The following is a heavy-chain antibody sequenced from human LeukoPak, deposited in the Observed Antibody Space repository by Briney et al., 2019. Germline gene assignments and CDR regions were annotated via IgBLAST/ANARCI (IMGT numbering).Heavy chain of an antibody. J-gene: IGHJ6*02. CDR1: GFTFSSYA. CDR3: ATQRGTTAMVRDYYGTDV. V-gene: IGHV3-30*14. CDR2: ISYDGSNK. D-gene: IGHD5-18*01. Sequence: QPGRSLRLSCAASGFTFSSYAMHWVRQAPGRGLEWVAVISYDGSNKYYADSVKGRFTISRDNSKNTLYLQMNSLRAEDTAVYYCATQRGTTAMVRDYYGTDVWGQGTTVTVSS.